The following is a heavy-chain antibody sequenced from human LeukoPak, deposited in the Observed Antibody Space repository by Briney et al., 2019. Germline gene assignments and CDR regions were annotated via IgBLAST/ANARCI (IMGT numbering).Heavy chain of an antibody. J-gene: IGHJ4*02. V-gene: IGHV1-24*01. D-gene: IGHD2-2*01. CDR3: ATVRLYCSSTSCVDY. Sequence: ASVRVSCKVSGYTLTELSMHWVRQAPGKGLEWMGGFDPEDGETIYAQKFQGRVTMTEDTSTDTAYMELSSLRSEDTAVYYCATVRLYCSSTSCVDYWGQGTLVTVSS. CDR2: FDPEDGET. CDR1: GYTLTELS.